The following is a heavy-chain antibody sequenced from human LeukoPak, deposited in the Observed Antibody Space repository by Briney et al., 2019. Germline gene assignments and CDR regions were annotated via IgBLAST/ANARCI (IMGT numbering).Heavy chain of an antibody. Sequence: GGSLRLSCAASGFTFSNYGMHWVRQAPGKGLVWVSRINSDGSSTSYADPVKGRFTISRDNAKNTLYLQMNSLRAEDTAVYYCARRSAAKDAFDIWGQGTMVTVSS. D-gene: IGHD6-25*01. V-gene: IGHV3-74*01. CDR3: ARRSAAKDAFDI. J-gene: IGHJ3*02. CDR1: GFTFSNYG. CDR2: INSDGSST.